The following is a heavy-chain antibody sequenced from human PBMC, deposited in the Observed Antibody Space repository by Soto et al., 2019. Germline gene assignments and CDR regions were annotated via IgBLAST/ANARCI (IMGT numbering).Heavy chain of an antibody. Sequence: GGSLRLSCVVSRYTFKSHGLSWVRQAPGKGLEWVSTIDSTGANTHYADSVRGRFTISRDNSRNTLHLQMHDLRADDTALYYCVSWVSDHFDYWGQGTLVTVYS. CDR1: RYTFKSHG. V-gene: IGHV3-23*01. J-gene: IGHJ4*02. D-gene: IGHD3-16*01. CDR2: IDSTGANT. CDR3: VSWVSDHFDY.